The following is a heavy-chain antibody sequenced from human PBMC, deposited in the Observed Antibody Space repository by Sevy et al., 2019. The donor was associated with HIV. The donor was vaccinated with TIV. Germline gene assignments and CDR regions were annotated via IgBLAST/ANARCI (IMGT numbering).Heavy chain of an antibody. V-gene: IGHV3-30*18. CDR2: ISYDGSNK. J-gene: IGHJ4*02. CDR1: GFTFSSYG. D-gene: IGHD3-10*01. Sequence: GGSLRLSCAASGFTFSSYGMHWVRQAPGKGLEWVAVISYDGSNKYYADSVKGRFTISRDNSKNTLYLQMNSLRAEDTAVYYCAKGGGGRKHPLDYWGQGTLVTVSS. CDR3: AKGGGGRKHPLDY.